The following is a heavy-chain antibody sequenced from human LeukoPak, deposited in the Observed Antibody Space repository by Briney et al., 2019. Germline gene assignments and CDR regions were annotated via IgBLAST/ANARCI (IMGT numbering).Heavy chain of an antibody. CDR2: ISFDGSNK. Sequence: GGSLRLSCAASGFTFSNFAMHWVRQAPGKGLQWVAVISFDGSNKYYADSVKGRFSISRDNSKDTLHLQMSGLRDEDTAVYFCAGVSESGWYYFDYWGQGTLVTVSS. CDR3: AGVSESGWYYFDY. J-gene: IGHJ4*02. D-gene: IGHD6-19*01. CDR1: GFTFSNFA. V-gene: IGHV3-30*03.